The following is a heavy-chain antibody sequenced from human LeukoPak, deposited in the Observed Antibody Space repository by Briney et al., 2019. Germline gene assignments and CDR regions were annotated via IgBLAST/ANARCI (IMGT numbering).Heavy chain of an antibody. V-gene: IGHV3-15*01. CDR3: TTNDAFDI. Sequence: GGSLRLSCAASGFTFSNAWMNWVRQAPGKGLEWVGRIKNKIASGTTDYAAPEKGRFTISRDDSKNTLFLQMNSLKTEDTAMYYCTTNDAFDIWGQGTMVTVSS. CDR2: IKNKIASGTT. J-gene: IGHJ3*02. CDR1: GFTFSNAW.